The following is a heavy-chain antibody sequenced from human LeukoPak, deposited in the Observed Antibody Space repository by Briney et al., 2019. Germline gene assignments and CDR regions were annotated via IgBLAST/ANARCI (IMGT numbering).Heavy chain of an antibody. J-gene: IGHJ5*02. V-gene: IGHV4-59*01. Sequence: SETLSLTCTLSGGSISSYNWSWIRQPLGKGLEWIEYMFYSGSTNYNPSLKSRVTISVDTSKNQFSLKLSSVTAADTAVYYCARDHGSGRRWFDPWGQGTLVTVSS. CDR1: GGSISSYN. D-gene: IGHD3-10*01. CDR2: MFYSGST. CDR3: ARDHGSGRRWFDP.